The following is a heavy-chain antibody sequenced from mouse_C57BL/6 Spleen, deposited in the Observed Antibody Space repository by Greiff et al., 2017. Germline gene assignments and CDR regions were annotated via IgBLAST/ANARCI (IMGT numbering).Heavy chain of an antibody. J-gene: IGHJ2*01. Sequence: DVKLQESGPGLVKPSQSLSLTCSVTGYSITSGYYWNWIRQFPGNKLEWMGYISYDGSNNYNPSLKNRISITRDTSKNQFFLKLNSVTTEDTATYYCARVRGSYYGSSYYFDYWGQGTTLTVSS. D-gene: IGHD1-1*01. CDR1: GYSITSGYY. CDR3: ARVRGSYYGSSYYFDY. V-gene: IGHV3-6*01. CDR2: ISYDGSN.